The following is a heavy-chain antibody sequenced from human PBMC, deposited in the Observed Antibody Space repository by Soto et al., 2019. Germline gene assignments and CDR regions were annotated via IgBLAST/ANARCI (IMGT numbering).Heavy chain of an antibody. Sequence: EVQLLESGGGLVQPGGSLRLSCAASGFTFSSYAMSWVRQAPGKGLEWVSAISGSGGSTYYADSVKGRFTISRDNSKNTLYMQMNSLRAEDTAVYYCAKDYYLDYYYYYMDVWGKGTTVTVSS. J-gene: IGHJ6*03. CDR1: GFTFSSYA. CDR3: AKDYYLDYYYYYMDV. D-gene: IGHD3-22*01. V-gene: IGHV3-23*01. CDR2: ISGSGGST.